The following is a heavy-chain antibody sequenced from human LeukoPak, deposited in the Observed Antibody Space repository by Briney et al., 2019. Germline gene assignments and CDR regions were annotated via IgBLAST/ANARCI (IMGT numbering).Heavy chain of an antibody. V-gene: IGHV4-61*01. Sequence: SETLSLTCTVSGASVSSASYWTWIRQPPGKGVEWIAHIYNGVNTNYNPSLKSRVTISVDTSKNQLSLRLNSVTAADTAVYYCARSRAFNSGAFDPWGQGSLVTVSS. J-gene: IGHJ5*02. D-gene: IGHD1-26*01. CDR2: IYNGVNT. CDR3: ARSRAFNSGAFDP. CDR1: GASVSSASY.